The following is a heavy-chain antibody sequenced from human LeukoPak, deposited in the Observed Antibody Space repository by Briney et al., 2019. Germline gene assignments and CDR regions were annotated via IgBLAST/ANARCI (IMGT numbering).Heavy chain of an antibody. D-gene: IGHD3-10*01. V-gene: IGHV3-53*01. CDR2: IYSGGAT. CDR3: ARDLRAGSTTPDAFDI. J-gene: IGHJ3*02. Sequence: GGSLRLSCAVSGFTVSSNYMTWVRQAPGKGLEWVSVIYSGGATHYADSVRGRFTISRDNAKNSLYLQMNSLRAEDTAVYYCARDLRAGSTTPDAFDIWGQGTMVTVSS. CDR1: GFTVSSNY.